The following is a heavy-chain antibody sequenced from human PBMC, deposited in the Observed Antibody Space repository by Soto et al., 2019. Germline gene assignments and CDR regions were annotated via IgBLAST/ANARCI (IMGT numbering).Heavy chain of an antibody. CDR3: ATAPVGAMYYFDY. V-gene: IGHV1-69*02. CDR1: GGTFSSYT. Sequence: SVKVSCKASGGTFSSYTISWVRQAPGQGLEWMGRIIPILGIANYAQKFQGRVTITADKSTSTAYMELSSLRSEDTAVYYCATAPVGAMYYFDYWGQGTLVTVS. D-gene: IGHD1-26*01. CDR2: IIPILGIA. J-gene: IGHJ4*02.